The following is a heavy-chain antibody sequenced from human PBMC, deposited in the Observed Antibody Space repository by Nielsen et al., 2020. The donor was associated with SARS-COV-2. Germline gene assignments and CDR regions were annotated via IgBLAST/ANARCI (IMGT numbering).Heavy chain of an antibody. CDR3: ARGGGDIAVASY. CDR1: GFTFSSYW. Sequence: GSLRLSCAASGFTFSSYWMHWVRQAPGKGLVWVSRINSDGSSTSYADSVKGRFTISRDNAKNTLYLQMNSLRAEDTAVYYCARGGGDIAVASYWGQGTLVTVSS. CDR2: INSDGSST. V-gene: IGHV3-74*01. J-gene: IGHJ4*02. D-gene: IGHD6-19*01.